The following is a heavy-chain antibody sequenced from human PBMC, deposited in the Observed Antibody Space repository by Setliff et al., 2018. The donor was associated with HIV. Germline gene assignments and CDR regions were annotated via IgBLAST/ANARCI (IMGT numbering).Heavy chain of an antibody. CDR2: ILDKANNYAT. D-gene: IGHD3-22*01. CDR3: ARPQRIYDDSSDDY. J-gene: IGHJ4*02. CDR1: GFTFSGSA. V-gene: IGHV3-73*01. Sequence: QAGGSLRLSCAASGFTFSGSAMHWVRQASGKGLEWVGRILDKANNYATAYAASLEGRFTISRDDSKNTAYLQMSRLKTEDTAVYYCARPQRIYDDSSDDYWGQGTLVTVSS.